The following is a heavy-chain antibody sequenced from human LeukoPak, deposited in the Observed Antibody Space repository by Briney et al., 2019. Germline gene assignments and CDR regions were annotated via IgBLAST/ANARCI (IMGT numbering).Heavy chain of an antibody. CDR1: GYTFTGYY. Sequence: GASVKVSCKASGYTFTGYYMHWVRQAPGQGLEWMGWINPNSGGTNYAQKFQGRVTMTRDTSISTAYMELSRLRSDDTAVYYCARAWGLSGSPHGAFDIWGQGTMVTVSS. V-gene: IGHV1-2*02. CDR2: INPNSGGT. CDR3: ARAWGLSGSPHGAFDI. J-gene: IGHJ3*02. D-gene: IGHD1-26*01.